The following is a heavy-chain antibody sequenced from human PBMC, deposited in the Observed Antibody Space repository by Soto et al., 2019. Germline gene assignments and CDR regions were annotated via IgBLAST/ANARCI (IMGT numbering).Heavy chain of an antibody. J-gene: IGHJ5*02. CDR3: ARDLGSSWYPNWFDP. CDR2: ISSSSSYI. D-gene: IGHD6-13*01. CDR1: GFNFSSYS. V-gene: IGHV3-21*01. Sequence: GGSLRLSCAASGFNFSSYSMNWVRQAPGKGLEWVSSISSSSSYIYYADSVKGRFTISRDNAKNSLYLQMNSLRAEDTAVYYCARDLGSSWYPNWFDPWGQGTLVTVSS.